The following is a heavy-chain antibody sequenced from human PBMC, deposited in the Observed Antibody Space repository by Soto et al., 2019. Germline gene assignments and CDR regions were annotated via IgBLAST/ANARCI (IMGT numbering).Heavy chain of an antibody. CDR1: GDSVSSNSAA. D-gene: IGHD2-15*01. CDR2: TYYRSKWYN. J-gene: IGHJ5*02. Sequence: SQTLSLTCAISGDSVSSNSAAWNWIRQSPLRGLEWLGRTYYRSKWYNNYAVSVKGRITVNPDTSTNQFSLQLDSVTPEDTAVYYCARVKHDSANRRLGFDRCTQRPLVTVSS. CDR3: ARVKHDSANRRLGFDR. V-gene: IGHV6-1*01.